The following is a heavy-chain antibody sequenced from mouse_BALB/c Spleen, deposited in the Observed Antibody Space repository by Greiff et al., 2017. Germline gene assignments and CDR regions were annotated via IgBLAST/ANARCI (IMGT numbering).Heavy chain of an antibody. CDR1: GFTFNTYA. V-gene: IGHV10-1*02. J-gene: IGHJ4*01. CDR2: IRSKSNNYAT. D-gene: IGHD2-1*01. Sequence: EVQLVESGGGLVQPKGSLKLSCAASGFTFNTYAMNWVRQAPGKGLEWVARIRSKSNNYATYYADSVKDRFTISRDDSQSMLYLQMNNLKTEDTAMYYCVRHHGNYPYYYAMDYWGQGTSVTVSS. CDR3: VRHHGNYPYYYAMDY.